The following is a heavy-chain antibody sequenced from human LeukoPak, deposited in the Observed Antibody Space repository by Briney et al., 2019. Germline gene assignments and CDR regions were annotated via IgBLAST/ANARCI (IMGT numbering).Heavy chain of an antibody. CDR1: GGSISSHY. Sequence: SETLSLTCTVSGGSISSHYWGWIRQPPGKGLEWIGYIHNSGSTNYNPSLKSRVTISVDTSKNQFSLKLSSVTAADTAVYHCARDSYDSSGFLYAFDIRGQGTMVTVPS. J-gene: IGHJ3*02. CDR2: IHNSGST. CDR3: ARDSYDSSGFLYAFDI. D-gene: IGHD3-22*01. V-gene: IGHV4-59*11.